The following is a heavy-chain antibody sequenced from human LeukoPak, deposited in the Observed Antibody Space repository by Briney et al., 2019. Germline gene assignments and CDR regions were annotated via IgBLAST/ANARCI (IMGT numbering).Heavy chain of an antibody. J-gene: IGHJ4*02. D-gene: IGHD2-21*02. CDR2: ICVSGATT. Sequence: GGSLRLSCAASGFTFSGYGMTWVRQAPGKGLEWVSAICVSGATTYYADSVKGRFTISRDNSKKTLYLQMNSLRAEDTAVYYCATKQCGAHCWGNFLDYWGQGTLVTVSS. CDR3: ATKQCGAHCWGNFLDY. CDR1: GFTFSGYG. V-gene: IGHV3-23*01.